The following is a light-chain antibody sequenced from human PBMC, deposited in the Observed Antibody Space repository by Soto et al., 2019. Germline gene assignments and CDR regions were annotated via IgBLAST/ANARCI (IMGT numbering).Light chain of an antibody. V-gene: IGKV3-15*01. Sequence: EIGMTQSPGTLSLSPGERATLSCRASQSVSTNLAWYQQIPGQAPRLLIYGASTRATGIPARFSGSGSGTEFTLAISSLQSEDFAVYYCQQYNDWPQTFGRGTKVEIK. CDR1: QSVSTN. CDR2: GAS. J-gene: IGKJ1*01. CDR3: QQYNDWPQT.